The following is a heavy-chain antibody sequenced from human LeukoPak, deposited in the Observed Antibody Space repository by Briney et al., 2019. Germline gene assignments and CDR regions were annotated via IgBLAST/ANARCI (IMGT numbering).Heavy chain of an antibody. D-gene: IGHD6-19*01. CDR2: INSDGRST. V-gene: IGHV3-74*01. J-gene: IGHJ4*02. Sequence: PGGALRLSCAASGFTFSRYWMHWVRQAPGKGLVWVSHINSDGRSTSYADCVKGRFTISRDNARNTLCLQMNSLSAEDTAVYYCAIVAGWAPFDYWGQGTLVTVSS. CDR3: AIVAGWAPFDY. CDR1: GFTFSRYW.